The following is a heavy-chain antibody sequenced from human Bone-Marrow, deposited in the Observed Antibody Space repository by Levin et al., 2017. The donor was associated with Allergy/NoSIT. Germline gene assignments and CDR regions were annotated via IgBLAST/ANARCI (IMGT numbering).Heavy chain of an antibody. Sequence: SETLSLTCTVSGGSVSSANYYWGWVRQSAGKGLEWIGRVYTTGSTKDNPSLKSRVTMSIDTSKNQFSLELTSVTAADTAVDYCARIRYCDLNNCPPHPPSLKVRCPPSIATCKNRSSLELPSLTAADTAVYYCARIRYCDLNNCPRHPKWWYFDVWGRGTLVTVSS. J-gene: IGHJ2*01. CDR2: VYTTGST. CDR3: ARIRYCDLNNCPPHPPSLKVRCPPSIATCKNRSSLELPSLTAADTAVYYCARIRYCDLNNCPRHPKWWYFDV. D-gene: IGHD1-14*01. CDR1: GGSVSSANYY. V-gene: IGHV4-61*02.